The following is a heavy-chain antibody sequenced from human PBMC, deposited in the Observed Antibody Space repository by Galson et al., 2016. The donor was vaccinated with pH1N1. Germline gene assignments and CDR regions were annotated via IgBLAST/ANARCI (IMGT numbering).Heavy chain of an antibody. Sequence: SLRLSCAASGFTFGDYSLNWVRQAPGKGLEWVGFIRSNAFGGTTEYAASVKGRFTVSRDDSKNIAYLQLNSLKTEDTAVYYCSRDLPYYYESEKDRGLVDVWGKGTTVIVSS. CDR3: SRDLPYYYESEKDRGLVDV. D-gene: IGHD3-22*01. CDR2: IRSNAFGGTT. V-gene: IGHV3-49*04. J-gene: IGHJ6*04. CDR1: GFTFGDYS.